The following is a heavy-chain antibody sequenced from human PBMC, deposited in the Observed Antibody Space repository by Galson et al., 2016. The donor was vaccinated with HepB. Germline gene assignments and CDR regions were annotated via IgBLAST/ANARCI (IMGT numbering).Heavy chain of an antibody. Sequence: LRLSCAASGYIFRTYPMHWVRQAPGKGLEWVAVISSDGSNEWYADSVEGRFTISRDNSQNTLSLQMSSLRPEDTAAYYCAREAERWNYLDYWGQGALVTVSS. CDR2: ISSDGSNE. D-gene: IGHD5-24*01. J-gene: IGHJ4*02. V-gene: IGHV3-30*04. CDR1: GYIFRTYP. CDR3: AREAERWNYLDY.